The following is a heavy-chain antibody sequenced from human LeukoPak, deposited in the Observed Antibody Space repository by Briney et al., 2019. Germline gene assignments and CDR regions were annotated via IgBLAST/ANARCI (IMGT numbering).Heavy chain of an antibody. V-gene: IGHV3-53*01. J-gene: IGHJ4*02. D-gene: IGHD1-26*01. CDR2: IHNDGNT. CDR1: GFVVSSNY. CDR3: AKDVGFIVGAYEFDH. Sequence: PGGSLRLSCAASGFVVSSNYMNWVRQAPGKGLEYVSFIHNDGNTFYADSVRGRFTISRDNSKNTLYLGMNSLRAEDTAIYYCAKDVGFIVGAYEFDHWGQGTLVTVSS.